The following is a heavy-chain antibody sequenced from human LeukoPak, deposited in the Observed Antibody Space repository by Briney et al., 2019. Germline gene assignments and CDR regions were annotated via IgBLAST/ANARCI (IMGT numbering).Heavy chain of an antibody. V-gene: IGHV3-53*01. Sequence: GGSLRLSCAASGFTFSSYSMNWVRQAPGKGLEWVSVIHSGGSTYYADSVKGRFTISRDNSKNTLYLQMNSLRAEDTAVYYCARDMGYDLWGQGTLVTVSS. CDR2: IHSGGST. CDR3: ARDMGYDL. D-gene: IGHD3-22*01. CDR1: GFTFSSYS. J-gene: IGHJ5*02.